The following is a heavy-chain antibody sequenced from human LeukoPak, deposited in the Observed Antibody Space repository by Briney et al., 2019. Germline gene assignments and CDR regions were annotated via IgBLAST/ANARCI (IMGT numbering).Heavy chain of an antibody. Sequence: SEGLSLTCTVSGGSTGSSYWSWIRQPPGKGLEWIGYIYCSRKLNYNPSLKSRVTISVDTSKNQFTLRLSSVTAADTAVYYCARDGGYNGRSLDYWGQGTLVTVS. D-gene: IGHD5-24*01. CDR1: GGSTGSSY. J-gene: IGHJ4*02. CDR2: IYCSRKL. CDR3: ARDGGYNGRSLDY. V-gene: IGHV4-59*01.